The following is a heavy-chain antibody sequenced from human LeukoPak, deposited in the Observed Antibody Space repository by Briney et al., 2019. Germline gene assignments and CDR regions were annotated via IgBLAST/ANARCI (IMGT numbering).Heavy chain of an antibody. J-gene: IGHJ4*02. CDR2: ISGSGGST. Sequence: PGGSLRLSCAASGFTFSSYAMSWVRQAPGKGLEWVSAISGSGGSTYYADSVKGRFTISRDKSKNTLYLQMNSLRAEDTAVYYCASTPTHNYYYDSSGPFDYWGQGTLVTVSS. V-gene: IGHV3-23*01. CDR1: GFTFSSYA. D-gene: IGHD3-22*01. CDR3: ASTPTHNYYYDSSGPFDY.